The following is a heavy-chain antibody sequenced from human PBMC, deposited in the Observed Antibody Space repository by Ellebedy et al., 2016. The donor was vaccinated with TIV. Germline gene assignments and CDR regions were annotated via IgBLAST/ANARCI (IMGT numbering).Heavy chain of an antibody. J-gene: IGHJ4*02. D-gene: IGHD2-21*02. Sequence: PGGSLRLSCAASGFTFSSYAMSWVRQAPGKGLEWVSTISGSRLSTYYADSVKGRFTISRDNSKNTLYLQMNSLRVEDTAVYYCAKDAVVATAHQGDLDSWGQGTLVTVSS. CDR3: AKDAVVATAHQGDLDS. V-gene: IGHV3-23*01. CDR1: GFTFSSYA. CDR2: ISGSRLST.